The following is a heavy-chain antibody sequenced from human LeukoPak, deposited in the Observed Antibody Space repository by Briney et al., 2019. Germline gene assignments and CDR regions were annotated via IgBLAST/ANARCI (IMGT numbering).Heavy chain of an antibody. D-gene: IGHD3-3*01. CDR2: ISSSSSYI. Sequence: GGSLRLSCAASGFTFSSYSMNWVRQAPGKGLEWVSSISSSSSYIYYADSVKGRFTISRDNAKNSLYLQMNSLRAEDTAVYYCAREPTSPYYDFWSGYLGDAFDIWGQGTMVTVSS. CDR1: GFTFSSYS. J-gene: IGHJ3*02. V-gene: IGHV3-21*01. CDR3: AREPTSPYYDFWSGYLGDAFDI.